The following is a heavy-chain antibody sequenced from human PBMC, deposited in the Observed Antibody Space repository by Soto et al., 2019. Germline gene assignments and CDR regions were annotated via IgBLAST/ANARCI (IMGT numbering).Heavy chain of an antibody. J-gene: IGHJ5*02. Sequence: ASVKVSCKASGYTFTSYGIHWVRQAPGQRLEWMGWINAANGDTRYSPKFQGRVTITRDTSASTAYMELSSLRSEDTAVYYCVRRHVSATGIDWFDPWGQGTLVTV. CDR1: GYTFTSYG. D-gene: IGHD6-13*01. CDR2: INAANGDT. CDR3: VRRHVSATGIDWFDP. V-gene: IGHV1-3*01.